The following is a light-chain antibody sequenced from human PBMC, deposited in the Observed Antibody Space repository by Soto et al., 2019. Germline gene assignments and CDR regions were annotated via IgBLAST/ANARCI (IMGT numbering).Light chain of an antibody. CDR2: EGS. Sequence: QSALTQPASVSGSPGQSIAISCTGTSSDIGGYNLVSWYQQHPGKAPKLMIYEGSKRPSGVSNRFSGSKSGNTASLTISGLQAEDEADYYCCSYAGSSTFSGYVFGTGTKVTVL. CDR1: SSDIGGYNL. J-gene: IGLJ1*01. V-gene: IGLV2-23*01. CDR3: CSYAGSSTFSGYV.